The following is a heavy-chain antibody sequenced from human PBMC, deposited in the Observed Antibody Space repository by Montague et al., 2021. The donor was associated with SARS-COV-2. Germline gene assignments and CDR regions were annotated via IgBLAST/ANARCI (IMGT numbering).Heavy chain of an antibody. CDR2: IYYSGST. Sequence: SETLSLTCTVSDDSISSSSYYWAWIRQPPGKGLEWIGSIYYSGSTYYSPSLKSRVTISVDTSKKQFSLNLSSVTAADTAVFYCVRGRSGYFNPLDYWGQGTLVTVSS. V-gene: IGHV4-39*01. CDR3: VRGRSGYFNPLDY. CDR1: DDSISSSSYY. J-gene: IGHJ4*02. D-gene: IGHD3-3*01.